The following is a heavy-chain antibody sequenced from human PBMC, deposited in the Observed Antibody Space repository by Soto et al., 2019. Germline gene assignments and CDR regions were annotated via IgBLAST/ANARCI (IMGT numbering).Heavy chain of an antibody. CDR2: TSSSGSTT. V-gene: IGHV3-11*01. J-gene: IGHJ6*02. CDR1: GFTFSDYD. D-gene: IGHD6-19*01. CDR3: ARDPQGIAVVHSYYSGMDV. Sequence: QVELVESGGGLAKPGGSLRLSCAASGFTFSDYDMSWIRQAPGKGLEWVSYTSSSGSTTYYADSVKGRFTMSRDNAKNSMYLHMDSLGVEDTAVYYCARDPQGIAVVHSYYSGMDVWGQGTTVTVSS.